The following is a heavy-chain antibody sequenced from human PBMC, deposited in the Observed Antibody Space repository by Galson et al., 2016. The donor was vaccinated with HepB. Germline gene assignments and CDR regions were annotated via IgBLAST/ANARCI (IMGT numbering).Heavy chain of an antibody. V-gene: IGHV4-39*02. CDR2: IFYSGST. Sequence: SETLSLTCTVSGASISSSDYYWGWIRQPPGKGLEWIGNIFYSGSTYYNPSLKSRVTISVDTSKNQFSLRLTSVTAADTAVYYCAREGSTGCSGGSCSSWFAPWGQGTLVTVSS. CDR1: GASISSSDYY. J-gene: IGHJ5*02. D-gene: IGHD2-15*01. CDR3: AREGSTGCSGGSCSSWFAP.